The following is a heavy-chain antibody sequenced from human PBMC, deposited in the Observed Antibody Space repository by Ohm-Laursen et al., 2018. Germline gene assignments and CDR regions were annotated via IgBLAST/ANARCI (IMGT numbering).Heavy chain of an antibody. CDR2: ISWKSDSI. V-gene: IGHV3-9*01. CDR3: ARYIVEVGASDY. D-gene: IGHD1-26*01. Sequence: SLRLSCTASGFTFDDYAMHWVRQAPGKGLEWVSGISWKSDSIGYADSVKGRFTISRDSAKNTLYLQMNSLRAEDTAVYYCARYIVEVGASDYWGQGTLVTVSS. J-gene: IGHJ4*02. CDR1: GFTFDDYA.